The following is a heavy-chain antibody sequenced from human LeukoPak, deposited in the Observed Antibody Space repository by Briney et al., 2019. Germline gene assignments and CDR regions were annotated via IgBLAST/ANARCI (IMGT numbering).Heavy chain of an antibody. D-gene: IGHD3-10*01. J-gene: IGHJ2*01. CDR1: GVTFTSYE. Sequence: GGSLRLSCAASGVTFTSYELHWVRQVAGKGLEWVSAIGTAGDTYCSDFAKGRFTISRENARNSLYLQMNSLRAGDTAVYYCERGAPGSISGGGNDWYSVLWGRGPLVTFSS. CDR3: ERGAPGSISGGGNDWYSVL. V-gene: IGHV3-13*04. CDR2: IGTAGDT.